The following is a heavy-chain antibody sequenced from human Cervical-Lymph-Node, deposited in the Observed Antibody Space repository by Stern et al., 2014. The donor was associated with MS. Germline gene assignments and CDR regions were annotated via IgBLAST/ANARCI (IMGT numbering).Heavy chain of an antibody. CDR3: ARDLGFYSGLDV. J-gene: IGHJ6*02. CDR2: ISVGGGPHYA. CDR1: GGTLSNDA. Sequence: VQLVESGAEVKKPGSSVKVSCKASGGTLSNDAISWGRQAPGHGLEWMGIISVGGGPHYAVYALKFQGRLTMTADESTDTAFLELTSLRSEDTAVYYCARDLGFYSGLDVWGQGTTVTVSS. D-gene: IGHD3-16*01. V-gene: IGHV1-69*01.